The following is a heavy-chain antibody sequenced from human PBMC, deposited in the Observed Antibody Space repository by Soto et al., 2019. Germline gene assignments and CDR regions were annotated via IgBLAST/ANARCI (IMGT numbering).Heavy chain of an antibody. Sequence: SETLSLTCAVSGHSLSSGGYFWGWIRQAPGKGLEWIGSIYHSGSTYYNPSLKSRVTISVDTSKNQFSLKLSSVTAADTAVYYCARVRIAVVGSGHFDFWGQGSLVTVSS. CDR3: ARVRIAVVGSGHFDF. CDR2: IYHSGST. D-gene: IGHD6-19*01. CDR1: GHSLSSGGYF. J-gene: IGHJ4*02. V-gene: IGHV4-38-2*01.